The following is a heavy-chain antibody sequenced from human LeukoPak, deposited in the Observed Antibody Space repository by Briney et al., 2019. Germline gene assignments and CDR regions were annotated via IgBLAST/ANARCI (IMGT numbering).Heavy chain of an antibody. CDR3: ARGVSPAFDI. Sequence: PSETLSLTCTVSGGSISSSSYYWGWIRQPPGKGLEWIGSIYYSGSTYYNPSLKSRVTISVDRSKNQFSLKLSSVTAADTAVYYCARGVSPAFDIWGQGTMVTVSS. CDR1: GGSISSSSYY. J-gene: IGHJ3*02. CDR2: IYYSGST. V-gene: IGHV4-39*07.